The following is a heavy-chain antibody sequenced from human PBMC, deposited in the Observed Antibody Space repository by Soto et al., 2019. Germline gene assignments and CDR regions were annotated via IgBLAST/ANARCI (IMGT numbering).Heavy chain of an antibody. Sequence: PGWSLRLSCEASGFTFVTYALSWVRQAPGKGLEWVSATSGGGFTTYYADSVKGRFTISRDSSKNTLYLQVNSLRAEDTAIYYCAKEGGSERYYFDYWGLGTLVTVSS. J-gene: IGHJ4*02. CDR1: GFTFVTYA. V-gene: IGHV3-23*01. CDR3: AKEGGSERYYFDY. CDR2: TSGGGFTT. D-gene: IGHD5-12*01.